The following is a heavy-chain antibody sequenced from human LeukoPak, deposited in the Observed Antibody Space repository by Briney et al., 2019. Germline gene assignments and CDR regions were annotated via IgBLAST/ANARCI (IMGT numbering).Heavy chain of an antibody. CDR2: ISVSGNT. V-gene: IGHV3-23*01. D-gene: IGHD3-10*01. CDR1: GFTLSSYA. Sequence: GGSLRLSCAASGFTLSSYAMSWVRQGPGKGLEWVSAISVSGNTYHADSVKGRFTISRDNSDNTLYLQMNSLRAEDTAVYYCARGYYGSGSYYIGDAFDIWGQGTMVTVSS. CDR3: ARGYYGSGSYYIGDAFDI. J-gene: IGHJ3*02.